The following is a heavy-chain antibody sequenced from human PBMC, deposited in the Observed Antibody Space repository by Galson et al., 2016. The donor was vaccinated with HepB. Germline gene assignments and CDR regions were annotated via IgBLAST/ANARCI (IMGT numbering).Heavy chain of an antibody. J-gene: IGHJ4*02. CDR2: INRDGSST. Sequence: SLRLSCAASGFAFGSYWMHWVRQAPGKGLVWVSDINRDGSSTNYADSVKGRVTISRDNAKNTPFLQVNSLRAEDTAVYYCARGYGDLYYFDCWGQGTLVTVSS. CDR3: ARGYGDLYYFDC. D-gene: IGHD4-17*01. V-gene: IGHV3-74*01. CDR1: GFAFGSYW.